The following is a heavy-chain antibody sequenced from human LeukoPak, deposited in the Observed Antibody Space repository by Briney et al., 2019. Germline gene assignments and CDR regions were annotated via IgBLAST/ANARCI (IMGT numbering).Heavy chain of an antibody. J-gene: IGHJ3*02. D-gene: IGHD2-15*01. Sequence: GGSLRLSCAASGFTFDDYAMHWVRQAPGKGLEWVSLISGDGGSTYYADSVKGRFTISRDNSKNSLYLRMNSLRTEDTALYYCAKVSRYCSGGSCYSGGAFDIWGQGTMVTVSS. CDR3: AKVSRYCSGGSCYSGGAFDI. V-gene: IGHV3-43*02. CDR1: GFTFDDYA. CDR2: ISGDGGST.